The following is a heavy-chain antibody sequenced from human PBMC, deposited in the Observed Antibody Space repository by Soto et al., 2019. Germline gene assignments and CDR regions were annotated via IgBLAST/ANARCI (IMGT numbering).Heavy chain of an antibody. CDR3: ARGPIDIVATHRYYYYYYMDV. V-gene: IGHV4-34*01. CDR2: INHSGST. J-gene: IGHJ6*03. CDR1: GGSFSGYY. D-gene: IGHD5-12*01. Sequence: SETLSLTCAVYGGSFSGYYWSWIRQPPGKGLEWIGEINHSGSTNYNPSLKSRVTISVNTSKNQFSLKLSSVTAADTAVYYCARGPIDIVATHRYYYYYYMDVWGKGTTVTVSS.